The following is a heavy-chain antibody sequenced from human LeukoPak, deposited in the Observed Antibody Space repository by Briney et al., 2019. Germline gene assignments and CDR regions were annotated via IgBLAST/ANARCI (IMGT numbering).Heavy chain of an antibody. CDR2: IWYDGSNK. CDR3: ARDFWGYNWFDP. CDR1: GFTFSSYG. Sequence: GGSLRLSCAASGFTFSSYGMHWVRQAPGKGLEWVAVIWYDGSNKYYADSVKGRFTISRDNSKNTLYLQMNSLRAEDTAVYYCARDFWGYNWFDPWGQGTLVTVSS. J-gene: IGHJ5*02. V-gene: IGHV3-33*01. D-gene: IGHD3-16*01.